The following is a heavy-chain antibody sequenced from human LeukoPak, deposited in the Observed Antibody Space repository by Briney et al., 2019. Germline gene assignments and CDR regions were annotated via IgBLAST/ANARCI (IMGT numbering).Heavy chain of an antibody. J-gene: IGHJ2*01. CDR3: ARMVVVAATLMGYFDL. D-gene: IGHD2-15*01. Sequence: ASVKLSCKSSGYTFTTYGISWVRQAPGQGLEWMSWISGYNSNTNYAQKFQGKVTMTTDTSTSTVYMELRSLRSDDTAVYYCARMVVVAATLMGYFDLWGRGTLVTVSS. CDR1: GYTFTTYG. V-gene: IGHV1-18*01. CDR2: ISGYNSNT.